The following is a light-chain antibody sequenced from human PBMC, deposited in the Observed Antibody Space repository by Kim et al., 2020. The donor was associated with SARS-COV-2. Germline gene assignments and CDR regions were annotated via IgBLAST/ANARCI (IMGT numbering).Light chain of an antibody. J-gene: IGKJ5*01. CDR1: QSGISY. CDR3: QQRSNRIT. CDR2: DAS. Sequence: ALSPGERATLSCRASQSGISYLAWYQQKPGQAPRLLIYDASNRATGIPARFSGSGSGTDFTLTISSLEPEDFAVYYCQQRSNRITFGQGTRLEIK. V-gene: IGKV3-11*01.